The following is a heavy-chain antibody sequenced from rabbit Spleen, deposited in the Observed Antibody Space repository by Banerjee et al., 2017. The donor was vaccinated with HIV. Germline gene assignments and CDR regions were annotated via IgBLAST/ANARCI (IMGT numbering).Heavy chain of an antibody. CDR2: IYTGNGKN. V-gene: IGHV1S45*01. Sequence: QGQLEESGGGLVKPEGSLTLICTASGFSFSSGYDMSWVRQAPGKGLEWIGFIYTGNGKNYYASWAKGRFTISKTSSTTVTLQMTRLTAADTATYFCARDTASSFSSYGMDLWGQGTLVTVS. D-gene: IGHD8-1*01. CDR3: ARDTASSFSSYGMDL. J-gene: IGHJ3*01. CDR1: GFSFSSGYD.